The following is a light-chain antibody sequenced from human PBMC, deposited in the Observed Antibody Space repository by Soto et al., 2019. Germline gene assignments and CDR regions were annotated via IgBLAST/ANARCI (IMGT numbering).Light chain of an antibody. V-gene: IGKV1-39*01. CDR2: DAS. Sequence: DIQMTQSPPSLSASVGDRFFITCLASQSISSYLNWVQQKPGKAPKLLIYDASSLQTGVPSRFSGSGSGTDFSLTISSLQPEDFATYYCQQSYSTPPWTFGQGTKVDI. CDR1: QSISSY. J-gene: IGKJ1*01. CDR3: QQSYSTPPWT.